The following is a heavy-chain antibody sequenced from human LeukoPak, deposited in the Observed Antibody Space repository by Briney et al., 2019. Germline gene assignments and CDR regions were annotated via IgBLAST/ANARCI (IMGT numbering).Heavy chain of an antibody. V-gene: IGHV1-2*02. Sequence: EASVKVSCKASGYTFTDYYMHWVRQAPGQGLEWMGWINPNGGGTNYAQNFQGRVTMTRDTSISTAYMDLSRLRSDDTAVYYCARVPMNMVRGVIMYYFDYWGQGTLVTVSS. CDR2: INPNGGGT. J-gene: IGHJ4*02. D-gene: IGHD3-10*01. CDR1: GYTFTDYY. CDR3: ARVPMNMVRGVIMYYFDY.